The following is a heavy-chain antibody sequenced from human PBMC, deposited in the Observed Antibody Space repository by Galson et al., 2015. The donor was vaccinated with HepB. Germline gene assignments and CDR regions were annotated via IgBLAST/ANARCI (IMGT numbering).Heavy chain of an antibody. J-gene: IGHJ5*01. D-gene: IGHD2-15*01. CDR1: GFTFSRYW. Sequence: SLRLSCAASGFTFSRYWMHWVRQAPGQGLVWVSAINTDDSWTTYADSVRGRFTISRDNAKNTLYLQMDSLRAEDTAVYYCIRAADNTHARFDFWGQGTLVTVSS. V-gene: IGHV3-74*01. CDR3: IRAADNTHARFDF. CDR2: INTDDSWT.